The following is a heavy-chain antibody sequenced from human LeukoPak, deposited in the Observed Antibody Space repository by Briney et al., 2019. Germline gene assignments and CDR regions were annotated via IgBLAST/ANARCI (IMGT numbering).Heavy chain of an antibody. Sequence: TGGSLRLSCVVSGFTFSSYWMSWVRRAPGKGLEWVANMKEDGSQTYSMDSVKGRFTMSRDNAKNTLYLQMNSLRVEDTGVYYCARADYGGDCCPDCWGQGTLVTVSS. CDR3: ARADYGGDCCPDC. V-gene: IGHV3-7*01. J-gene: IGHJ4*02. CDR2: MKEDGSQT. CDR1: GFTFSSYW. D-gene: IGHD2-21*02.